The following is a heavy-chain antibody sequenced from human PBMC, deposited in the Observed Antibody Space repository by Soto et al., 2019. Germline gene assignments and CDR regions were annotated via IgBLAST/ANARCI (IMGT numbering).Heavy chain of an antibody. J-gene: IGHJ4*02. V-gene: IGHV3-33*01. CDR3: ARDSARYSGSYYHDY. CDR2: IWYDATKK. CDR1: GFTFNDYA. D-gene: IGHD1-26*01. Sequence: QVQLVESGGGVVQPGGSLRLSCAASGFTFNDYAMHWVRQAPGKGLEWVAVIWYDATKKYYADSVKGRFTISRDNSKNTLYLQMNSRRAEDTAVYYCARDSARYSGSYYHDYWGQGTLVTVSS.